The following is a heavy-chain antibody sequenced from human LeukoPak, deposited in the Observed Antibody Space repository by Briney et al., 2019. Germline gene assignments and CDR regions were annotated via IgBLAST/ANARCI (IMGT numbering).Heavy chain of an antibody. J-gene: IGHJ4*01. Sequence: ASVKVSCKVSGYTLTELSMHWVRQAPGKGLEWMGGFDPEDGETIYAQKFQGRVTMTTDTSTATAYMEIGSLRSDDTAVYYCARVRGAGSYFFRGDTYYFDXWGHGTLVTVXS. D-gene: IGHD3-10*01. CDR1: GYTLTELS. CDR2: FDPEDGET. V-gene: IGHV1-24*01. CDR3: ARVRGAGSYFFRGDTYYFDX.